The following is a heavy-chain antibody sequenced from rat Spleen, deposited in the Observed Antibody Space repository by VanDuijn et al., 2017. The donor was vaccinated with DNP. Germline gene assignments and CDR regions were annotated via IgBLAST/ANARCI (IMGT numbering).Heavy chain of an antibody. CDR2: IWNNGGT. V-gene: IGHV2-41*01. CDR3: ARSPETSYIYFPWAY. Sequence: QVQLKESGPGMVQPSQTLSLTCTVSGFSLTDYSVHWVRQPPGEGLEWMGVIWNNGGTRYNSVLKSRLSISRDTSKRQVFLKMNSLQTEDTATYYCARSPETSYIYFPWAYWGQGTLVTVSS. CDR1: GFSLTDYS. J-gene: IGHJ3*01. D-gene: IGHD1-2*01.